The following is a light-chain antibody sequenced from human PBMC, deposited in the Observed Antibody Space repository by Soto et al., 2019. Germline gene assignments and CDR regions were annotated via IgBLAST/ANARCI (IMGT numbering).Light chain of an antibody. CDR2: EVS. J-gene: IGLJ2*01. Sequence: QSALTQPASVSGSPGQSITISCTGTSSDVGTYNYVSWYQQHPGKAPKLMIYEVSNRPSGVSNRFSGSKSGNTASLTISGLQAEDEGDYYCSSYSSGSTPVVFGGGTKVTVL. CDR3: SSYSSGSTPVV. V-gene: IGLV2-14*01. CDR1: SSDVGTYNY.